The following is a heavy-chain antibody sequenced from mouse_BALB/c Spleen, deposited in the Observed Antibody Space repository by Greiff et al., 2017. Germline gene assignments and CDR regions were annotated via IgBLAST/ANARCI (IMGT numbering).Heavy chain of an antibody. CDR2: IDPENGDT. D-gene: IGHD1-2*01. CDR3: TLLRLRGN. V-gene: IGHV14-4*02. Sequence: VQLQQSGAELVRSGASVKLSCTASGFNIKDYYMHWVKQRPEQGLEWIGWIDPENGDTEYAPKFQGKATMTADTSSNTAYLQLSSLTSEDTAVYYCTLLRLRGNWGQGTLVTVSA. J-gene: IGHJ3*01. CDR1: GFNIKDYY.